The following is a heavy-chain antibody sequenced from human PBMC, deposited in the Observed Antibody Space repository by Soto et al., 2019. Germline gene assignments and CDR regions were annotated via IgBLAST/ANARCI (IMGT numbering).Heavy chain of an antibody. Sequence: SETLSLTCAVSGGSISSSNWWSWVRQPPGKGLEWIGEIYHSGSTNYNPSLKSRVTISVDKSKNQFSLKLSSVTAADTAVYYCASVSGYYDILTGLGAVYYYYGMDVWGQGTTVTVSS. D-gene: IGHD3-9*01. V-gene: IGHV4-4*02. CDR2: IYHSGST. CDR3: ASVSGYYDILTGLGAVYYYYGMDV. CDR1: GGSISSSNW. J-gene: IGHJ6*02.